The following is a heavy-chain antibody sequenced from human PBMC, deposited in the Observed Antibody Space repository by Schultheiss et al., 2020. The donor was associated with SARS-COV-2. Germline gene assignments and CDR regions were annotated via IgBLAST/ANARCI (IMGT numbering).Heavy chain of an antibody. V-gene: IGHV3-7*03. CDR3: AREGRRGIQLWSNVGYFDY. CDR2: IKQDGSEK. J-gene: IGHJ4*02. D-gene: IGHD5-18*01. Sequence: GGSLRLSCAASGFTVSSNYMSWVRQAPGKGLEWVANIKQDGSEKYYVDSVKGRFTISRDNSKNTLYLQMNSLRAEDTAVYYCAREGRRGIQLWSNVGYFDYWGQGTLVTVSS. CDR1: GFTVSSNY.